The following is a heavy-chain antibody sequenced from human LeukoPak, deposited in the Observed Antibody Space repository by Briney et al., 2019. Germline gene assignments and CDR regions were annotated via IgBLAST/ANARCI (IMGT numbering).Heavy chain of an antibody. V-gene: IGHV3-15*01. J-gene: IGHJ4*02. CDR3: TTVRRCGGDCYCDY. CDR2: IKSKTDGGTT. D-gene: IGHD2-21*02. Sequence: PGGSLRLSCAASGFTFSNAWMSWVRQAPGKGLEWVGRIKSKTDGGTTDYAAPVKGRFTISRDDSKNTLYLQMNSLKTEDTAVYYCTTVRRCGGDCYCDYWGQGTLVTVSS. CDR1: GFTFSNAW.